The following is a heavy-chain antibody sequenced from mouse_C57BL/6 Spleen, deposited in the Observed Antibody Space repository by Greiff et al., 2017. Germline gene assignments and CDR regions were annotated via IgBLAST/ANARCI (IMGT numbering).Heavy chain of an antibody. CDR1: GFTFSDYY. Sequence: EVHLVESEGGLVQPGSSMKLSCTASGFTFSDYYMAWVRQVPEKGLEWVANINYDGSSTYYLDSLKSRFIISRDNAKNILYLQMSSLKSEDTATYYCARLYDGYYDFDDWGQGTTLTVSS. CDR2: INYDGSST. J-gene: IGHJ2*01. D-gene: IGHD2-3*01. V-gene: IGHV5-16*01. CDR3: ARLYDGYYDFDD.